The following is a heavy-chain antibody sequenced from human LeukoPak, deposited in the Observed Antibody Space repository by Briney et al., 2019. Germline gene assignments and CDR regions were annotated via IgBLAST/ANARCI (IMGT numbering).Heavy chain of an antibody. D-gene: IGHD3-22*01. CDR3: ANRYYYDSSGYYLFDY. J-gene: IGHJ4*02. CDR2: ISGSGGST. CDR1: GFTFSSYA. Sequence: GGSLRLSCAASGFTFSSYAMSWVRQAPVKGLEWVSAISGSGGSTYYADSVKGRFTISRDNSKNTLYLQMNSLRAEDTAVYYCANRYYYDSSGYYLFDYWGQGTLVTVSS. V-gene: IGHV3-23*01.